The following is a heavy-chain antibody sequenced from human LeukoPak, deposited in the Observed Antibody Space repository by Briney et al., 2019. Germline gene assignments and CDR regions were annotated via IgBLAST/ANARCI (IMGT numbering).Heavy chain of an antibody. V-gene: IGHV1-69-2*01. CDR1: GYTFTDFY. CDR3: ATDPLSNNYDY. CDR2: VDPEDGET. J-gene: IGHJ4*02. Sequence: ASVKVSRKVSGYTFTDFYMHWVQQAPGKGLEWMGLVDPEDGETIYAEKFQGRVTITADTSTDTAYMELSSLRSEDTAVYYCATDPLSNNYDYWGQGTLVTVSS. D-gene: IGHD4-11*01.